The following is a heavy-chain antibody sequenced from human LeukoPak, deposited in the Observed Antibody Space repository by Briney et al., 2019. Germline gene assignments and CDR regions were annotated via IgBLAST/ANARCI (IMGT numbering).Heavy chain of an antibody. D-gene: IGHD3-10*01. CDR2: ISDIGGST. CDR1: GFTFSTYA. V-gene: IGHV3-23*01. Sequence: GGSLRLSCAASGFTFSTYAMNWVRQAPGKGVEWVLTISDIGGSTYYADSVKGRFTVSRDNSKNTVYLQMNSLRAEDTAVYYCAKDYYASGSYPTAWGQGTLVTVSS. CDR3: AKDYYASGSYPTA. J-gene: IGHJ5*02.